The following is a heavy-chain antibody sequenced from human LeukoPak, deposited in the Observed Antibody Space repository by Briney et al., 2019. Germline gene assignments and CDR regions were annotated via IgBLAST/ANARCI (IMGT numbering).Heavy chain of an antibody. V-gene: IGHV3-48*03. J-gene: IGHJ5*02. D-gene: IGHD3-16*01. CDR3: ASLWELTMA. CDR2: ISIGGDTR. CDR1: GFRFSNYE. Sequence: GGSLRLPCAASGFRFSNYEMDWVRQAPGKGLEWVSYISIGGDTRHYADSVKGRFTISRDNAKNSVYLQMNSLRAEDTAVYFCASLWELTMAWGQGTLVTVSS.